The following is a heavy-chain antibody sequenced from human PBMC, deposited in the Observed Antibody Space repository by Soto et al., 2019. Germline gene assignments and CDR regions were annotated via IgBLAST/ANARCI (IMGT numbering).Heavy chain of an antibody. CDR2: IIPIFGTA. V-gene: IGHV1-69*13. CDR1: GGTFSSYA. Sequence: ASVKVSCKASGGTFSSYAIGWVRQAPGQGLEWMGGIIPIFGTANYAQKFQGRVTITADESTSTAYMELSSLRSEDTAVYYCARGIVVVPAAMNYYYYGMDVWGQGTTVTVSS. J-gene: IGHJ6*02. D-gene: IGHD2-2*01. CDR3: ARGIVVVPAAMNYYYYGMDV.